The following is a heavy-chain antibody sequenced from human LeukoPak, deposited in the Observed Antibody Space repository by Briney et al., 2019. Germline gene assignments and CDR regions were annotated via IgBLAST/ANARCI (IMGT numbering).Heavy chain of an antibody. D-gene: IGHD2-2*01. CDR3: ARALGYCSSTSCSTDWFDP. J-gene: IGHJ5*02. V-gene: IGHV1-46*01. Sequence: GASVKVSCKASGYTFTSYYMHWVRQAPGQGLEWMGIINPSGGSTSYAQKFQGRVTMTRDTSTSTVYMELSNLRSEDTAVYYCARALGYCSSTSCSTDWFDPWGQGTLVTVSS. CDR1: GYTFTSYY. CDR2: INPSGGST.